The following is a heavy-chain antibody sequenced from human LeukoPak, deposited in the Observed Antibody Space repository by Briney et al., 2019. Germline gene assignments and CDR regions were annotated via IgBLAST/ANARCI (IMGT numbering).Heavy chain of an antibody. Sequence: SETLSLTCAVYGGSFSGYYWSWIRQPPGKGLEWIGEINHSGSTNYNPSLKSRVTISLDTSKNQFSLKLNSVTAADTAMYYCARDPLRRFFDYWGQGTLVTVSS. V-gene: IGHV4-34*01. J-gene: IGHJ4*02. CDR3: ARDPLRRFFDY. CDR2: INHSGST. CDR1: GGSFSGYY.